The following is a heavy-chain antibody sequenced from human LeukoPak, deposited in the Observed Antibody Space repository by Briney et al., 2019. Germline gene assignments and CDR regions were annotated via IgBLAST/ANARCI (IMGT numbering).Heavy chain of an antibody. D-gene: IGHD6-6*01. CDR3: AREATYSSSYWNYFDY. Sequence: SETLSLTCPVSGGSISSYYWSWIRQPAGKGLEWIGRIYTSGSTNYNPSLKSRVTMSVDTSKNQFSLKLSSVTAADTAVYYCAREATYSSSYWNYFDYWGQGTLVTVSS. V-gene: IGHV4-4*07. CDR1: GGSISSYY. J-gene: IGHJ4*02. CDR2: IYTSGST.